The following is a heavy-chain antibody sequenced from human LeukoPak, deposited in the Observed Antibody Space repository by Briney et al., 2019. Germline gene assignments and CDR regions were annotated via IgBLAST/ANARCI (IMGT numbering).Heavy chain of an antibody. J-gene: IGHJ4*02. CDR2: IYYSGST. Sequence: SETLSLTCTVSGGSISSIRQSPGKGLEWIGYIYYSGSTDHNPSLKSRVTISAATSKNQFSLKLSAVTAADTAVYYCAREYCSSTSCYFDYWGQGALVTVSS. CDR3: AREYCSSTSCYFDY. V-gene: IGHV4-59*13. CDR1: GGSISS. D-gene: IGHD2-2*01.